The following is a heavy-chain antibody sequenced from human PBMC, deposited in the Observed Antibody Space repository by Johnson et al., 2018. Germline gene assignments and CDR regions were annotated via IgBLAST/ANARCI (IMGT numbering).Heavy chain of an antibody. CDR3: ARSPICSLGLHRGMDV. D-gene: IGHD3-9*01. CDR2: IDSSSTSI. J-gene: IGHJ6*02. CDR1: GFSFSSYS. V-gene: IGHV3-21*01. Sequence: VQLVQSGGGLVKPGDSLRLSCAASGFSFSSYSMHWFRQSPGEGLEWVSSIDSSSTSIYYADSAKGRFTISRDNAKNSLYLQMNSLRAEDTALYYCARSPICSLGLHRGMDVWGQGTTVTVSS.